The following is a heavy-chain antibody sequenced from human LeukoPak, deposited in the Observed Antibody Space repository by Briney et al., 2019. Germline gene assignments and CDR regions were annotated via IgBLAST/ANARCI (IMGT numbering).Heavy chain of an antibody. CDR3: AREGSSHDYGDYVDALDI. J-gene: IGHJ3*02. Sequence: PSETLSLTCTVSGGPISSYYWSWIRQPPGKGLEWIGYIYYSGSTNYNPSLKGRVTISVDTSKNQFSLKLSSVTAADTAVYYCAREGSSHDYGDYVDALDIWGQGTMVTVSS. D-gene: IGHD4-17*01. CDR1: GGPISSYY. V-gene: IGHV4-59*01. CDR2: IYYSGST.